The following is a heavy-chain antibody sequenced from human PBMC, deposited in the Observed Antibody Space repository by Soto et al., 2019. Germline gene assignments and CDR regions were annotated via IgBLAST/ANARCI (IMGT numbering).Heavy chain of an antibody. J-gene: IGHJ4*02. D-gene: IGHD5-12*01. Sequence: QVQLQESGPGLVKPSQTLSLTCTVSGGSISSGDYYWSWIRQPPGKGLEWIGYIYYSGSTYYNPSLKSRVTISVDTSKTQFSLKRSSVTAADTAVYYCARWLGYGPHFDYWGQGTLVTVSS. CDR1: GGSISSGDYY. CDR3: ARWLGYGPHFDY. CDR2: IYYSGST. V-gene: IGHV4-30-4*01.